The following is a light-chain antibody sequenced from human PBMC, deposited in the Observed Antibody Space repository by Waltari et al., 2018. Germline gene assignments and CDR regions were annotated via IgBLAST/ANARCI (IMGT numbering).Light chain of an antibody. CDR3: CAYAGAKV. CDR1: SSDVGGSDY. J-gene: IGLJ1*01. CDR2: EVS. V-gene: IGLV2-11*01. Sequence: QSALTQPRSVSGSPGQSVAIPCIGTSSDVGGSDYVSWYQQHPGKAPKLMIYEVSKRPSGVPDRFSGSKSGNTASLTISGLQGDDEADYYCCAYAGAKVFGTGTKVTVL.